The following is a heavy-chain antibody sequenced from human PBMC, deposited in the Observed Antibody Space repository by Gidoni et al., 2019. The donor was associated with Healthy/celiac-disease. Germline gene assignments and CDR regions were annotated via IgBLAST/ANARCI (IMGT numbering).Heavy chain of an antibody. CDR2: INHSGST. Sequence: QVQLQQWGTGLLKPSEPLSLNCAVYGGSFSSFYWSWIRQPPGEGLEWIGEINHSGSTNYNPSLKSRVTISVDTSKSQFSLKLSSVTAADTAVYYCAARITDPTPRCFDYWGQGTLVTVSS. CDR1: GGSFSSFY. CDR3: AARITDPTPRCFDY. V-gene: IGHV4-34*01. J-gene: IGHJ4*02. D-gene: IGHD1-20*01.